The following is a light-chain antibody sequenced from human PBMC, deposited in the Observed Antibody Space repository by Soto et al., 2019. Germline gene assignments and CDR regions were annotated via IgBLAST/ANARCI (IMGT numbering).Light chain of an antibody. CDR2: DVT. CDR1: SSDVGGYNY. CDR3: SSKTSSNTVV. Sequence: QSAVTQPASVSGSPGQSITISCTGTSSDVGGYNYVSWYQQHPGKAPKLMIYDVTNRPSGVSDRFSGSKSSNTASLTISGLQPEDEADYFCSSKTSSNTVVFGGGTKLTVL. J-gene: IGLJ2*01. V-gene: IGLV2-14*03.